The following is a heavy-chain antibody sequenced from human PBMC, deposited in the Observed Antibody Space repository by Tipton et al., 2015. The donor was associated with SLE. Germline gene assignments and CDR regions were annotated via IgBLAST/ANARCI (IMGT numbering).Heavy chain of an antibody. D-gene: IGHD6-13*01. CDR3: ARDFQSPSLYSSSSEVNWFDP. CDR2: IYTSGST. J-gene: IGHJ5*02. Sequence: TLSLTCAVYGGSFSGYYWSWIRQPAGKGLEWIGRIYTSGSTNYNPSLKSRVTMSVDTSKNQFSLKLSSVTAADTAVYYCARDFQSPSLYSSSSEVNWFDPWGQGTLVTVSS. CDR1: GGSFSGYY. V-gene: IGHV4-4*07.